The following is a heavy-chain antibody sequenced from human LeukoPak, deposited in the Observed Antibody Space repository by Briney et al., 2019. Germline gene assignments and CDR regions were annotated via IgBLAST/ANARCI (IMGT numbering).Heavy chain of an antibody. CDR1: GGSISSSSYY. CDR2: IYYSGST. V-gene: IGHV4-61*01. J-gene: IGHJ6*02. CDR3: ARDLHGDYYYGMDV. Sequence: SETLSLTCTVSGGSISSSSYYWGWIRQPPGKGLEWIGYIYYSGSTNYNPSLKSRVTISVDTSKNQFSLKLSSVTAADTAVYYCARDLHGDYYYGMDVWGQGTTVTVSS. D-gene: IGHD4-17*01.